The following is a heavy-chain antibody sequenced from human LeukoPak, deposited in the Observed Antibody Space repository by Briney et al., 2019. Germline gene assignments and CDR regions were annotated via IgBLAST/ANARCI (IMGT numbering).Heavy chain of an antibody. J-gene: IGHJ5*02. CDR2: ISYDGSNK. V-gene: IGHV3-30*04. D-gene: IGHD3-10*01. Sequence: PGGSLRLSCAASGFTFSSYAMHWVRQAPGKGLEWVSVISYDGSNKYYADSVKSRFTISRDNSKNTLYLQMNSLRAEDTAVYYCAKESLYGSGTPRFDPWGQGTLVTVSS. CDR3: AKESLYGSGTPRFDP. CDR1: GFTFSSYA.